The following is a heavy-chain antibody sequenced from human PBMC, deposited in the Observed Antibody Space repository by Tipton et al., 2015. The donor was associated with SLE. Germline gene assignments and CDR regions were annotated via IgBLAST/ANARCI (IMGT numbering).Heavy chain of an antibody. CDR1: GEALGSHY. Sequence: GEALGSHYWSWIRQPPGKGLEWIGYIYYSGSTTYNPSLQSRVTISADTSNKQFSLRLNSVTAADTAVYYCARHGLQWLTPAEYFQYWGQGTLITVSS. CDR2: IYYSGST. V-gene: IGHV4-59*11. CDR3: ARHGLQWLTPAEYFQY. J-gene: IGHJ1*01. D-gene: IGHD6-19*01.